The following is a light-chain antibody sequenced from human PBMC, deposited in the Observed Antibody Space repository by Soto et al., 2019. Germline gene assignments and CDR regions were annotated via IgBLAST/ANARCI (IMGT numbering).Light chain of an antibody. Sequence: DIQMTQSPSTLSASVGDRVTITCRASQSISSWLACYQRKPGKAPKLLVYAASSLQSGVPSRFTGSGSGTDFTLTISSLQPEDFATYFCQQSYTTPITFGQGTRLEI. V-gene: IGKV1-39*01. CDR3: QQSYTTPIT. J-gene: IGKJ5*01. CDR2: AAS. CDR1: QSISSW.